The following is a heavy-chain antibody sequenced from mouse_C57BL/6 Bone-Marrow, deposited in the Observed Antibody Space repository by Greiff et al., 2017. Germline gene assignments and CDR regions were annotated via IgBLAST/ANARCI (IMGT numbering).Heavy chain of an antibody. CDR1: GYTFTDYN. J-gene: IGHJ2*01. CDR3: ARSPFVTTVVAPFDY. Sequence: EVQLQQSGPELVKPGASVKIPCKASGYTFTDYNMDWVKQSHGKSLEWIGDINPNNGGTIYNQKFKGKATLTVDKSSSTAYMELRSLTSEDTAVYYCARSPFVTTVVAPFDYWGQGTTLTVSS. D-gene: IGHD1-1*01. V-gene: IGHV1-18*01. CDR2: INPNNGGT.